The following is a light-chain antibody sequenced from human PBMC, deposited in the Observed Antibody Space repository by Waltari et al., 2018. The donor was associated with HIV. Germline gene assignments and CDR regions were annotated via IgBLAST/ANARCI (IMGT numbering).Light chain of an antibody. J-gene: IGLJ2*01. CDR3: ASHAGSKDV. Sequence: ALPLPPPPSGLPGRPSPTPSPGPTVNVGPYTLVPGFQQHPGKAPKLMIYDVTKRPSGVPDRFSGSKSGNTASLTVSGLQAEDEADYYCASHAGSKDVFGGGTRLTVL. CDR1: TVNVGPYTL. V-gene: IGLV2-8*01. CDR2: DVT.